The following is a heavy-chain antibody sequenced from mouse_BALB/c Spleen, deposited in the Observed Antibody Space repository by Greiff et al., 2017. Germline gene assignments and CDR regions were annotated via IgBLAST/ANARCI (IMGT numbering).Heavy chain of an antibody. CDR3: ARDGDGSSLFAY. D-gene: IGHD1-1*01. Sequence: EVQGVESGGGLVQPGGSRKLSCAASGFTFSSFGMHWVRQAPEKGLEWVAYISSGSSTIYYADTVKGRFTISRDNPKNTLFLQMTSLRSEDTAMYYCARDGDGSSLFAYWGQGTLVTVSA. V-gene: IGHV5-17*02. CDR1: GFTFSSFG. CDR2: ISSGSSTI. J-gene: IGHJ3*01.